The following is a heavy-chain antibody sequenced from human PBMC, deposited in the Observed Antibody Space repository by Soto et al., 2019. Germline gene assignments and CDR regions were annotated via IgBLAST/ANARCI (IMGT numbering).Heavy chain of an antibody. CDR3: ARDGYQLPDY. CDR2: ISGSGGSGGST. Sequence: EVQVLESGGGLVQPGGSLRLSCAASGFTFSSYAMNWVRQAPGKGLEWVSGISGSGGSGGSTYYADSVKGRFTISRDNAKNSLYLQMNSLRAEDTAVYYCARDGYQLPDYWGQGTLVTVSS. CDR1: GFTFSSYA. D-gene: IGHD2-2*01. V-gene: IGHV3-23*01. J-gene: IGHJ4*02.